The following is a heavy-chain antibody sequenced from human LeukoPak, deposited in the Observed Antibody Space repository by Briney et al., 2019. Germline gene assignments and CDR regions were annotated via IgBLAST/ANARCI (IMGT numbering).Heavy chain of an antibody. CDR3: ATQRGNYYDSSGYYSWDY. CDR2: IYYSGST. J-gene: IGHJ4*02. Sequence: SETLSLTCTVSGGSISSSSYYWSWIRQPPGKGLEWIGYIYYSGSTNYNPSLKSRVTISVDTSKNQFSLKLSSVTAADTAVYYCATQRGNYYDSSGYYSWDYWGQGTLVTVSS. V-gene: IGHV4-61*01. CDR1: GGSISSSSYY. D-gene: IGHD3-22*01.